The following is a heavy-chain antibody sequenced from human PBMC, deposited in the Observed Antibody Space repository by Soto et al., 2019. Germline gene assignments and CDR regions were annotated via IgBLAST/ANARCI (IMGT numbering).Heavy chain of an antibody. D-gene: IGHD3-22*01. V-gene: IGHV1-69*05. CDR2: IIPIYGTT. CDR1: GGTFSSYA. J-gene: IGHJ4*02. CDR3: ARDRESSGYYVT. Sequence: SVKVSCKASGGTFSSYAISWVRQAPGQGLEWMGGIIPIYGTTNYAQKLQGRVTITTDASTSTAYMELRSLRSDDTAVYYCARDRESSGYYVTWGQGTLVTVSS.